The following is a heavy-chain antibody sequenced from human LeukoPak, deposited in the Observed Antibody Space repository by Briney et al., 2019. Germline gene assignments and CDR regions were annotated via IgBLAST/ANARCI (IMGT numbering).Heavy chain of an antibody. CDR2: IKQDGSEK. D-gene: IGHD5-12*01. CDR1: GFTFSSYW. CDR3: ARRATYYYYYYMDV. J-gene: IGHJ6*03. V-gene: IGHV3-7*01. Sequence: PGGSLRLSCAASGFTFSSYWMSWVRQAPGKGLEWVANIKQDGSEKYYVDSVKGRFTISRDNAKNSLYLQMNSLRAEDTAVYYCARRATYYYYYYMDVWGKGTTVTVSS.